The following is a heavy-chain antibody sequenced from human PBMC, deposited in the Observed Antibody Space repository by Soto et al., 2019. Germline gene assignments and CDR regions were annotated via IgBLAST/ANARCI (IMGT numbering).Heavy chain of an antibody. V-gene: IGHV3-21*01. CDR1: GFTFSSYS. D-gene: IGHD6-13*01. CDR3: ARDTEQQEFYFDY. Sequence: PXXSLRLSCAASGFTFSSYSMHWVRQAPGKGLEWVSSISSTSSFIYYADSVKGRFAISRDNAKNSLYLQMNSLRAEDTAVYYCARDTEQQEFYFDYWGQGTLVTVSS. J-gene: IGHJ4*02. CDR2: ISSTSSFI.